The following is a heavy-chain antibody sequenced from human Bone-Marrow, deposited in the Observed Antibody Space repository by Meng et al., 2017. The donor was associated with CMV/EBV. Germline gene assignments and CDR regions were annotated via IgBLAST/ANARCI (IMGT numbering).Heavy chain of an antibody. CDR2: ISGSGGST. J-gene: IGHJ4*02. Sequence: LSLTCAASGFTFSSYWMSWVRQAPGKGLEWVSAISGSGGSTYYADSVKGRFTISRDNSKNTLYLQMNSLRAEDTAVYYCAKAPTAGPDYWGQGTLVTVS. V-gene: IGHV3-23*01. CDR3: AKAPTAGPDY. CDR1: GFTFSSYW. D-gene: IGHD6-13*01.